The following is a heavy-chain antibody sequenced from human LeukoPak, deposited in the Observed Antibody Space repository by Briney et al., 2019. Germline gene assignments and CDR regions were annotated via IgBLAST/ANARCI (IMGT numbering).Heavy chain of an antibody. J-gene: IGHJ4*02. CDR2: ISAYNGNT. V-gene: IGHV1-18*01. D-gene: IGHD2-2*01. CDR1: GGTFSSYA. CDR3: ARDPLLVVPAAREYYFDY. Sequence: GSSVKVSCKASGGTFSSYAISWVRQAPGQGLEWMGWISAYNGNTNYAQKLQGRVTMTTDTSTSTAYMELRSLRSDDTAVYYCARDPLLVVPAAREYYFDYWGQGTLVTVSS.